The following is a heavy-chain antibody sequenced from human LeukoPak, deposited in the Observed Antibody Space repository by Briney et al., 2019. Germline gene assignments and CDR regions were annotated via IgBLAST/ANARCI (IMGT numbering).Heavy chain of an antibody. Sequence: GGSLRLSCAASGFTFSSYAMSWVRQAPGKGLEWVAVISYDGSNKYYADSVKGRFTISRDNSKNTLYLQMNSLRAEDAAVYYCARDGTTHTVTTSDYWGQGTLVTVSS. CDR3: ARDGTTHTVTTSDY. J-gene: IGHJ4*02. CDR1: GFTFSSYA. D-gene: IGHD4-17*01. CDR2: ISYDGSNK. V-gene: IGHV3-30-3*01.